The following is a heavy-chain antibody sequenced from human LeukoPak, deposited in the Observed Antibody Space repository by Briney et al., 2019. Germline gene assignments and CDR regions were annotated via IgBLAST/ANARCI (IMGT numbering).Heavy chain of an antibody. D-gene: IGHD1-26*01. CDR3: ARSSGSSDAFDI. CDR1: GGSISSSSYY. J-gene: IGHJ3*02. V-gene: IGHV4-39*01. Sequence: PSETLSLTCTVSGGSISSSSYYWGWIRQPPGKGLEWIGSIYYSGSTYYKPSLKSRVTISVDTSKNQFSLKLSSVAAADTAVYYCARSSGSSDAFDIWGQGTMVTVSS. CDR2: IYYSGST.